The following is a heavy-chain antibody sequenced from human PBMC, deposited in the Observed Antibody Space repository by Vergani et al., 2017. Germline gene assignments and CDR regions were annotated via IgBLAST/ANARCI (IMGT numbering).Heavy chain of an antibody. CDR2: ISSSGSTI. CDR1: GFTFSSYE. CDR3: AKYYYGSGSYQVSGMDV. J-gene: IGHJ6*02. V-gene: IGHV3-48*03. Sequence: EVQLVESGGGLVQPGGSLRLSCAASGFTFSSYEMNWVRQAPGKGLEWVSYISSSGSTIYYADSVKGRFTISRDNAKNSLYLQMNSLRAEDTAVYYCAKYYYGSGSYQVSGMDVWGQGTTVTVSS. D-gene: IGHD3-10*01.